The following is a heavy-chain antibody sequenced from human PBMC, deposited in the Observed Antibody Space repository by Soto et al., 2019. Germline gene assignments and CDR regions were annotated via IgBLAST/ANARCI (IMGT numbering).Heavy chain of an antibody. V-gene: IGHV1-46*02. CDR2: ISPSGTIT. Sequence: ASVKVSCKASGYTFNRYYMHWVRQAPGQGLEWMGMISPSGTITSYAQKFQGRVTMARDTSTSTPYMDLSSLTSEDTAVYYCTRGSFLEWSYMDVWGQGTTVTVSS. D-gene: IGHD3-3*01. CDR1: GYTFNRYY. J-gene: IGHJ6*02. CDR3: TRGSFLEWSYMDV.